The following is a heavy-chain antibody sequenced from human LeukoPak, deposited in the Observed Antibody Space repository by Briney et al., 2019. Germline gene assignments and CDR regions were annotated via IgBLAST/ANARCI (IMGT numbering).Heavy chain of an antibody. CDR2: INHRGDT. Sequence: SETLSLTCAVYGGSFSTYYWSWIRQSPGKGLEWIAEINHRGDTNYNPSVKSRVTISVDTSKNQFSLKITSLTGADTAVYYCARGPTISETGYFDYWGQGTLVTVSS. CDR3: ARGPTISETGYFDY. CDR1: GGSFSTYY. J-gene: IGHJ4*03. V-gene: IGHV4-34*01. D-gene: IGHD1-1*01.